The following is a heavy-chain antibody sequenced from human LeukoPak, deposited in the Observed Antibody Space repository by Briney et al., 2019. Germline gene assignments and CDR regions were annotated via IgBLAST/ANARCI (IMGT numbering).Heavy chain of an antibody. CDR3: ATATFYVTSGYFPS. CDR1: GFTFSTPW. J-gene: IGHJ5*02. CDR2: ISGDKSHI. Sequence: GGSLRLSCVGSGFTFSTPWIHWVRQAPGQGLVWVSGISGDKSHIAYADPVKGRSTISRDNAKNTLHLQMNRLRDEDTAVYYWATATFYVTSGYFPSWGQGTLVTVSS. V-gene: IGHV3-74*01. D-gene: IGHD3-22*01.